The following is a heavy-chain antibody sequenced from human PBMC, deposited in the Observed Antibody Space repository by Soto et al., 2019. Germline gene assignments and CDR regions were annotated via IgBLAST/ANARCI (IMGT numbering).Heavy chain of an antibody. D-gene: IGHD5-12*01. CDR3: AKDARPRYDSGYHFFDN. V-gene: IGHV3-23*05. J-gene: IGHJ4*02. CDR1: A. Sequence: ARSWIRKTKRKGLEWVSGINNNGRSTYYADSVKGRFTISRDSAKDTLYLQMNSLRAEDTAIYYCAKDARPRYDSGYHFFDNRGRRIPVTVSS. CDR2: INNNGRST.